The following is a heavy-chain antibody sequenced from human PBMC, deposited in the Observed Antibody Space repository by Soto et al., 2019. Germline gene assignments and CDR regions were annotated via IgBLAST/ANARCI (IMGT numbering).Heavy chain of an antibody. CDR2: IWYDGSNK. CDR1: GFTFNTYG. V-gene: IGHV3-33*08. J-gene: IGHJ6*02. D-gene: IGHD2-15*01. CDR3: ARADCTGAYCYSWPFNYGVDV. Sequence: QVQLVESGGGVVQPGGSLRLSCTTSGFTFNTYGMHWVRQAPGKGLEWVAIIWYDGSNKYYADSVKGRFTISRDNSKNTLSLQMNSLRAEDTALYYCARADCTGAYCYSWPFNYGVDVWAQGTTVTVSS.